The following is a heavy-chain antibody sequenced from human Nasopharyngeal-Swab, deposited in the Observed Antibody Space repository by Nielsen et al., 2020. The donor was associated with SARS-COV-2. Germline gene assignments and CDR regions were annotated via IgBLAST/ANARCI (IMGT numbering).Heavy chain of an antibody. CDR3: AKGHGVGTITHYYYYYMDV. J-gene: IGHJ6*03. Sequence: GGSLRLSCAASGFTLSSYSMNWVRQAPGKGLEWVSSISSSSSYIYYADSVKGRFTISRDNAKNSLYLQMNSLRAEDTAVYYCAKGHGVGTITHYYYYYMDVWGKGTTVTVSS. V-gene: IGHV3-21*04. CDR1: GFTLSSYS. CDR2: ISSSSSYI. D-gene: IGHD5-12*01.